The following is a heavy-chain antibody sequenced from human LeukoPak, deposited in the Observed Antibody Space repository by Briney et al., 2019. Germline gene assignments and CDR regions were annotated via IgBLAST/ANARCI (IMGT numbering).Heavy chain of an antibody. CDR2: IYYSGST. J-gene: IGHJ4*02. CDR3: AKDAAEYYFDY. V-gene: IGHV4-59*01. Sequence: SETLSLTCTVSGGSISSYYWCWIRQPPGKGLEWIGYIYYSGSTNYNPSLKSGVTISVDTSKNQFSLKLSSVTAADTAVYYCAKDAAEYYFDYWGQGTLVTVSS. CDR1: GGSISSYY. D-gene: IGHD6-13*01.